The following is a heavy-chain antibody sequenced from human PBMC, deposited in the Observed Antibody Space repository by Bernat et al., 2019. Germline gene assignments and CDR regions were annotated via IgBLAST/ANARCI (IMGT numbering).Heavy chain of an antibody. CDR2: INYSGST. CDR1: GGSISSSSYY. Sequence: QLQLQESGPGLVKPSETLSLTCTVPGGSISSSSYYWGWIRQPPGKGLECIGSINYSGSTYYNPSLKGRVTISVDTSTVQFSLKLRSVTAADTAVYYCARFYGSGSSARGQSTLVTVSS. CDR3: ARFYGSGSSA. D-gene: IGHD3-10*01. V-gene: IGHV4-39*07. J-gene: IGHJ4*02.